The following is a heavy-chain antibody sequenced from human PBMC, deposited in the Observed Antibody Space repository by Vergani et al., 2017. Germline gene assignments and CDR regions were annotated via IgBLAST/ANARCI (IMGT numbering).Heavy chain of an antibody. CDR2: INHSGST. V-gene: IGHV4-34*01. CDR3: ARGFAGRYYFDY. D-gene: IGHD3-10*01. J-gene: IGHJ4*02. CDR1: GGSFSGYY. Sequence: QVQLQQWGAGLLKPSETLSLTCAVYGGSFSGYYWSWIRQPPGKGLEWIGEINHSGSTNYNPSLKSRVTISVDTSKNQFSLKLSSVTAADTAVYYCARGFAGRYYFDYWGQGILVTVSS.